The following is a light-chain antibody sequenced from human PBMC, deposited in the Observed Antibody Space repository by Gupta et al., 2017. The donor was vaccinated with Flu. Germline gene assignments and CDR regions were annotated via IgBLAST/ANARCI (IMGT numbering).Light chain of an antibody. CDR2: NDN. J-gene: IGLJ2*01. Sequence: RVTISCSGSSSNMGSNTVNWYQQFPGSAPKLLFYNDNERPSGVPDRFSASKSGTSASLAISGLQSEDEADYFCAAWDDSLNGGVFGGGTKLTVL. CDR1: SSNMGSNT. V-gene: IGLV1-44*01. CDR3: AAWDDSLNGGV.